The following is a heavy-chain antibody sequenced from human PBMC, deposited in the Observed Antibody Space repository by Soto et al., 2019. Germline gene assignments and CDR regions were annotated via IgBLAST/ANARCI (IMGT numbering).Heavy chain of an antibody. Sequence: SETLSLTCAVSGGSISSSNWWSWVRQPPGKGLEWIGEIYHSGSTNYNPSLKSRVTISVDKSKNQFSLKLSSVTAEDTAVYYCARVKVRIVTSIFDYWGQGTLVTVSS. J-gene: IGHJ4*02. CDR3: ARVKVRIVTSIFDY. V-gene: IGHV4-4*02. CDR1: GGSISSSNW. CDR2: IYHSGST. D-gene: IGHD2-21*02.